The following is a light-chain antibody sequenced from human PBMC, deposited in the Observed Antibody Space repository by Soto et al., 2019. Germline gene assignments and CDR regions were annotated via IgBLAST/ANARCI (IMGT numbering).Light chain of an antibody. CDR3: SSYRSSNTRDVV. V-gene: IGLV2-14*01. CDR2: EVG. Sequence: QSALTQPASVSGSPGQSITISCTGSSSDVGGYNYVSWYQHHPGKAPKLMIYEVGNRPSGVSNRFSGSKSGKTASLTISGLQAEDEADYYCSSYRSSNTRDVVFGGGTKLTVL. J-gene: IGLJ2*01. CDR1: SSDVGGYNY.